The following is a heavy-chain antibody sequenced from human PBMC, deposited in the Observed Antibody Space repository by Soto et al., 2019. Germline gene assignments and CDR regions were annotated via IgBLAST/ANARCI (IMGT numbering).Heavy chain of an antibody. CDR3: ARDFLIWDGYPLRDGYNLFLRGFDP. CDR2: IYYSGST. J-gene: IGHJ5*02. D-gene: IGHD5-12*01. V-gene: IGHV4-31*03. CDR1: GGSISSGGYY. Sequence: PSETLSLTCTVSGGSISSGGYYWSWIRQHPGKGLEWIGYIYYSGSTYYNPSLKSRVTISVDTSKNRFSLKLSSVTAADTAVYYCARDFLIWDGYPLRDGYNLFLRGFDPWGQGTLVTVSS.